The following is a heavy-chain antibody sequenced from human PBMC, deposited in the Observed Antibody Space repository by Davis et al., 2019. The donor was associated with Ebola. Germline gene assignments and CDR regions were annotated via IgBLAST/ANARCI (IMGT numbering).Heavy chain of an antibody. CDR2: ISGSGGNI. Sequence: PGGSLRLSCAASGFTFSSYAMHWVRQAPGKGLEWVSVISGSGGNIYYADSVRGRFTISRDNSKNTLYLQMNSLRAEDTAVYYCAKDGSGIQLWLRVYYYYYMDVWGKGTTVTVSS. J-gene: IGHJ6*03. CDR1: GFTFSSYA. V-gene: IGHV3-23*01. CDR3: AKDGSGIQLWLRVYYYYYMDV. D-gene: IGHD5-18*01.